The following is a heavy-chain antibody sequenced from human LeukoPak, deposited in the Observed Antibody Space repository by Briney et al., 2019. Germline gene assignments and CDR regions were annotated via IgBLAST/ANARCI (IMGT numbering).Heavy chain of an antibody. CDR2: ISSSTSTI. D-gene: IGHD3-22*01. CDR1: GFTFSSYE. Sequence: GGSLRLSCAASGFTFSSYEMNWVRQAPGKGLEWVSYISSSTSTIYYADSVKGRFTISRDNAKNPLYLQMNSLRAEDTAVYYCAKSSSSYYDTSGYLDYWGQGTLVTVSS. V-gene: IGHV3-48*01. J-gene: IGHJ4*02. CDR3: AKSSSSYYDTSGYLDY.